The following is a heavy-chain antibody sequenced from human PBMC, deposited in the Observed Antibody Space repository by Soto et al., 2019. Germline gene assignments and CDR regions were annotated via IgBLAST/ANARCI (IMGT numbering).Heavy chain of an antibody. Sequence: GGSLRLSCAASGFTFSSYSMNWVRQAPGKGLEWVSYISSSSSTIYYADSVKGRFTISRDNAKNSLYLQMNSLRDEDTAVYYCARARCGSSKSCPPSYYFDYWGQGNLVTVSS. D-gene: IGHD2-2*01. J-gene: IGHJ4*02. V-gene: IGHV3-48*02. CDR2: ISSSSSTI. CDR3: ARARCGSSKSCPPSYYFDY. CDR1: GFTFSSYS.